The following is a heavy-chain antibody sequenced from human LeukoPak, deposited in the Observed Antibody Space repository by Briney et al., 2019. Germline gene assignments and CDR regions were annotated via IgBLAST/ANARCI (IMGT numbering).Heavy chain of an antibody. Sequence: GGSLRLSCAASGFTFSSYAMHWVRQAPGKGLEWVAVISYDGSNKYYADSVKGRFTISRDNSKNTLYLQMNSLRAEDTAVYYCARRQHIVALGDYWGQGTLVTVSS. CDR1: GFTFSSYA. V-gene: IGHV3-30-3*01. J-gene: IGHJ4*02. CDR3: ARRQHIVALGDY. CDR2: ISYDGSNK. D-gene: IGHD2-21*01.